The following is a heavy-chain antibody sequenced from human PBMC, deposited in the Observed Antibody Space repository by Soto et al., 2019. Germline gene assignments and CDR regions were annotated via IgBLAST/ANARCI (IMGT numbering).Heavy chain of an antibody. D-gene: IGHD3-22*01. Sequence: GGSLRLSWAASGFTFSNLCMSWIRQAPGKGLEWVANIKQDGSEKYYVDSVKGRFTISRDNAKNSLYLQMNSLRAGDTAVYYCARSPPGGYHYYYGLDVWGQGTTVTVSS. CDR1: GFTFSNLC. V-gene: IGHV3-7*01. J-gene: IGHJ6*02. CDR2: IKQDGSEK. CDR3: ARSPPGGYHYYYGLDV.